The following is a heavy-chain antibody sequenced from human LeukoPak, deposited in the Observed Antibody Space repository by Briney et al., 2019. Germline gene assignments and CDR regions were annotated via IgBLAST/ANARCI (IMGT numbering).Heavy chain of an antibody. CDR2: ISSSSSYI. D-gene: IGHD2-15*01. Sequence: PGGSLRLSCAASGFTFSSYSMNWVRQAPGKGLEWASSISSSSSYIYYADSVKGRFTISRDTAKNSLYLQMNSLRAEDTAVYYCARDARYCSGGSCCLYWGEGALVTVSS. J-gene: IGHJ4*02. V-gene: IGHV3-21*01. CDR1: GFTFSSYS. CDR3: ARDARYCSGGSCCLY.